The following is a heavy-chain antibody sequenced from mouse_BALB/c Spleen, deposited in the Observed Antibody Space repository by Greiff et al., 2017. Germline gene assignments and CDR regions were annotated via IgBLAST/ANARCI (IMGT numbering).Heavy chain of an antibody. CDR1: GYAFSSYW. J-gene: IGHJ2*01. V-gene: IGHV1-80*01. CDR3: ARPYGSSSYYFDY. Sequence: QVHVKQSGAELVRPGSSVKISCKASGYAFSSYWMNWVKQRPGQGLEWIGQIYPGDGDTNYNGKFKGKATLTADKSSSTAYMQLSSLTSEDSAVYFCARPYGSSSYYFDYWGQGTTLTVSS. CDR2: IYPGDGDT. D-gene: IGHD1-1*01.